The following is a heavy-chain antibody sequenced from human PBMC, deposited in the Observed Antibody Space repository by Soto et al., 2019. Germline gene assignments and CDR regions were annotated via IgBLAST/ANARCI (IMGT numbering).Heavy chain of an antibody. CDR3: ARLYCTNGVCYTGRYNWFDP. V-gene: IGHV1-18*01. D-gene: IGHD2-8*01. CDR2: ISAYNGNT. J-gene: IGHJ5*02. Sequence: SNGLSWLPQAQGQGLEWMGWISAYNGNTNYAQKLQGRVTMTTDTSTSTAYMELRSLRSDDTAVYYCARLYCTNGVCYTGRYNWFDPWGQGTLVTVSS. CDR1: SNG.